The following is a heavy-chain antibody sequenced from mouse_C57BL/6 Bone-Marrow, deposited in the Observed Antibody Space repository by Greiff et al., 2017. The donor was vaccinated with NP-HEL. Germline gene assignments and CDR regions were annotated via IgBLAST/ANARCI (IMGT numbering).Heavy chain of an antibody. CDR2: IYPGDGDT. V-gene: IGHV1-82*01. CDR3: ARHYYSTLYYFDY. Sequence: VQLKESGPELVKPGASVKISCKASGYAFSSSWMNWVKQRPGKGLEWIGRIYPGDGDTNYNGKFKGKATLTADKSSSTAYMQLSSLTSEDSAVYFCARHYYSTLYYFDYWGQGTTLTVSS. J-gene: IGHJ2*01. D-gene: IGHD2-5*01. CDR1: GYAFSSSW.